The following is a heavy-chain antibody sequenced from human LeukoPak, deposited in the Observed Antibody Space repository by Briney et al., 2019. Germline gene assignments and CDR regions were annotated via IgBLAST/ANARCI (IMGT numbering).Heavy chain of an antibody. Sequence: GGSLRLSCAASGFTFSSYWMSWVRQAPGKGLEWVANIRQDGSDKYYVDSVKGRFTISRDNSKNTLYLQMNSLRAEDTAVYYCAKDWCRYCSSTSCYCDYYYGMDVWGQGTTVTVSS. V-gene: IGHV3-7*01. CDR3: AKDWCRYCSSTSCYCDYYYGMDV. CDR2: IRQDGSDK. D-gene: IGHD2-2*01. CDR1: GFTFSSYW. J-gene: IGHJ6*02.